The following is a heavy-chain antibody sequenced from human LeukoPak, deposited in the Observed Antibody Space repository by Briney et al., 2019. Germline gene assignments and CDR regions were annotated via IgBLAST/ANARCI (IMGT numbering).Heavy chain of an antibody. CDR1: GFTFSSFA. J-gene: IGHJ6*04. V-gene: IGHV3-30*04. Sequence: GGSLRLSCAASGFTFSSFAMHWVRQAPGKGLEWVAVISYDGTNKYNADSVKGRFTISRGNPKNTLYLQMNGLRAEDTAVYYCARDGNSGYNSDYYYGMDVWGKGTTVTVSS. D-gene: IGHD5-12*01. CDR2: ISYDGTNK. CDR3: ARDGNSGYNSDYYYGMDV.